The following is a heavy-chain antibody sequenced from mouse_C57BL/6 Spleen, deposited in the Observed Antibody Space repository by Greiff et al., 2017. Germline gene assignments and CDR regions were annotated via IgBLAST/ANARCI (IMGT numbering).Heavy chain of an antibody. D-gene: IGHD1-1*01. V-gene: IGHV5-4*01. Sequence: EVQLVESGGGLVKPGGSLKLSCAASGFTFSSYAMSWVRQTPEKRLEWVATISDGGSYTYYPDNVKGRFTISRDNAKNNLYLQMSHLKSEDTAMYYCARDKDYYGSRVYWYFDVWGTGTTVTVSS. CDR2: ISDGGSYT. J-gene: IGHJ1*03. CDR3: ARDKDYYGSRVYWYFDV. CDR1: GFTFSSYA.